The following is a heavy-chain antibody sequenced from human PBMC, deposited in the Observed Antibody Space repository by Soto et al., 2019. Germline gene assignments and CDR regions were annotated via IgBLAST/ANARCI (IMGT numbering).Heavy chain of an antibody. J-gene: IGHJ4*02. CDR1: GFNVIIYA. CDR2: ISGSGGST. Sequence: PGASLNISCAASGFNVIIYAMSWVRQAPGKGLEWVSAISGSGGSTYYADSVKGRFTISRDNSKNTLYLQMNSLRAEDTAVYYCAKPSYSSGWNFDYWGQGTLVTVSS. D-gene: IGHD6-19*01. CDR3: AKPSYSSGWNFDY. V-gene: IGHV3-23*01.